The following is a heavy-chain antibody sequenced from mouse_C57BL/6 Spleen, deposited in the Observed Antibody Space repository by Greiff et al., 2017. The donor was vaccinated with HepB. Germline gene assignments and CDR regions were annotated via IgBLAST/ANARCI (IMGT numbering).Heavy chain of an antibody. CDR3: AKHDDFPVFDC. Sequence: VQLQQSGAELVKPGASVKLSCKASGYTFTEYTIHWVKQRPGQGLEWIGWIYPGSGSIKYNEKFKDKATLTADKSSSTAYMELSRLTSDDSAVYFCAKHDDFPVFDCWGQGATLTVSS. CDR1: GYTFTEYT. V-gene: IGHV1-62-2*01. J-gene: IGHJ2*01. CDR2: IYPGSGSI.